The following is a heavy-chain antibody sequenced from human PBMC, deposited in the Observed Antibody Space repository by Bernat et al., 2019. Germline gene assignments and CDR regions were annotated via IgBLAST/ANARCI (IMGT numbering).Heavy chain of an antibody. J-gene: IGHJ6*02. CDR3: ARDNYDFWSGYYLYYGMDV. CDR2: IYYSGST. V-gene: IGHV4-59*01. Sequence: QVQLQESGPGLVKPSETLSLTCTVSGGSISSYYWSWIRQPPGKGLEWIGYIYYSGSTNYNPSLKSRVTISVDTSKNQFSLKLSSVTAADTAVYYCARDNYDFWSGYYLYYGMDVWGQGTTVTVSS. CDR1: GGSISSYY. D-gene: IGHD3-3*01.